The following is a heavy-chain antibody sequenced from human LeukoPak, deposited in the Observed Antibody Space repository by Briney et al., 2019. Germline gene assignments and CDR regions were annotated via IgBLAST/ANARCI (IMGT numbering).Heavy chain of an antibody. V-gene: IGHV3-23*01. D-gene: IGHD3-3*01. Sequence: GESLKISCKGSGYSFTSYWIGWVRQTPGKGLEWVSAISGSGSSTYYADSVKGRFTISRDNSKNTLFLQMNSLRAEDTAPYYCAKSVAIYFYYGLDVWGQGATVTVSS. J-gene: IGHJ6*02. CDR3: AKSVAIYFYYGLDV. CDR2: ISGSGSST. CDR1: GYSFTSYW.